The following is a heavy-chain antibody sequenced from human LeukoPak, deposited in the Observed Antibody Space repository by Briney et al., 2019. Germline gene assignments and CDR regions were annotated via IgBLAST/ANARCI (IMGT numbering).Heavy chain of an antibody. J-gene: IGHJ4*02. CDR1: GFTFSSFW. CDR3: SRSSIAVAWN. Sequence: GGSLRLPCAASGFTFSSFWMTWVRQAPGKGLEWVANIKQDGSEKFYVDSVRGRFTISRDNAKNSLYLQMNSLRAEDTAMYYCSRSSIAVAWNWGQGTLVTVSS. CDR2: IKQDGSEK. V-gene: IGHV3-7*01. D-gene: IGHD6-19*01.